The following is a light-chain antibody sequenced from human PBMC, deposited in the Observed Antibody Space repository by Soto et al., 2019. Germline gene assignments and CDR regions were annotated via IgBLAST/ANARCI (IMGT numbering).Light chain of an antibody. CDR3: HQGTNWPLT. V-gene: IGKV3-11*01. Sequence: EIVLTQSPATLSLSPGERATLSCRASQSVSNYLSWYQQKPGQAPSLIIFDVSNRATGIQARFSGSGSGTDFTLTISSLQPEDFAVYYYHQGTNWPLTVGGGTKVEIK. J-gene: IGKJ4*01. CDR2: DVS. CDR1: QSVSNY.